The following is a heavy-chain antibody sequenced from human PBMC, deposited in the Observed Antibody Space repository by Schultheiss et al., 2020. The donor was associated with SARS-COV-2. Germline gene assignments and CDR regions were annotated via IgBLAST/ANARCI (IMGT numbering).Heavy chain of an antibody. CDR2: ISYDGSNK. CDR1: GFTFSNNV. J-gene: IGHJ6*03. D-gene: IGHD2-2*01. V-gene: IGHV3-30*03. Sequence: GESLKISCAASGFTFSNNVMTWVRQAPGKGLEWVAVISYDGSNKYYADSVKGRFTISRDNSKTTLYLQMNSLRTEDTAVYYCTTPLDCSSTSCYYYYYYYMDVWGKGTTVTVSS. CDR3: TTPLDCSSTSCYYYYYYYMDV.